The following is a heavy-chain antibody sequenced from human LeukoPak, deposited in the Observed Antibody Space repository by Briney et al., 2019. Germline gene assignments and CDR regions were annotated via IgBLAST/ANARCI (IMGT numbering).Heavy chain of an antibody. CDR2: IYYSGST. V-gene: IGHV4-59*01. CDR3: ARLRVTMVRGVIRWFDP. D-gene: IGHD3-10*01. J-gene: IGHJ5*02. Sequence: PSETLSLTCTVSGDSISNYYWSWIRQPPGKGLEWIGYIYYSGSTNYDPSLKSRVIISVDTSKNQFSLKLNSVTAADTAVYYCARLRVTMVRGVIRWFDPWGQGTLVTVSS. CDR1: GDSISNYY.